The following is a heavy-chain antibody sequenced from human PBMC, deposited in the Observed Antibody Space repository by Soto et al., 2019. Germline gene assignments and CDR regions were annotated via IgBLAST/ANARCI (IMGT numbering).Heavy chain of an antibody. CDR2: ISYDGSNK. V-gene: IGHV3-30-3*01. CDR3: ARGEAAAGGYFDY. Sequence: QVQLVESGGGVVQPGRSLRLSCAASGFTFSSYAMHWVRQAPGKGLEWVAVISYDGSNKYYADSVKGRFTISRDNSKNTLYLQMNSLRAEDTAVYYCARGEAAAGGYFDYWGQGTLVTVSS. D-gene: IGHD6-13*01. J-gene: IGHJ4*02. CDR1: GFTFSSYA.